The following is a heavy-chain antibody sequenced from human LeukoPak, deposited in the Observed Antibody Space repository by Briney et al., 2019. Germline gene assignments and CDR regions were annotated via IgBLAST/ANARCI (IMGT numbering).Heavy chain of an antibody. V-gene: IGHV3-23*01. Sequence: GGSLRLSCAASGFTFSSYGMSWVRQAPVKGLEWVSGISGSGDNTYYADSVKGRFTISRDNSKNTLYLQMKSLRAEDTAVYYCAKPYSTDYYFYYMDVWGKGTTVTVSS. J-gene: IGHJ6*03. CDR2: ISGSGDNT. CDR3: AKPYSTDYYFYYMDV. CDR1: GFTFSSYG. D-gene: IGHD4-17*01.